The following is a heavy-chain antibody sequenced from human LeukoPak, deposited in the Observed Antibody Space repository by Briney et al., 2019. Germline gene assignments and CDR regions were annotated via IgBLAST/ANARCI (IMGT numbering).Heavy chain of an antibody. CDR2: ISFGGDRT. V-gene: IGHV3-23*01. D-gene: IGHD3-10*01. CDR3: AKAGALDYFDH. CDR1: GFTFSSYG. Sequence: PGGSLRLSCAASGFTFSSYGMSWVRQAPGKGLEWVSAISFGGDRTNYADSVKGRFTISRDNSQSTLYLQMNSLRAEDTALYYCAKAGALDYFDHWGQGTLVTVSS. J-gene: IGHJ4*02.